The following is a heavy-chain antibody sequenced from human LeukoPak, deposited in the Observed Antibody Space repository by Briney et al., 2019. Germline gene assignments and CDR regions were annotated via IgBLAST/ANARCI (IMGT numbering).Heavy chain of an antibody. CDR2: IYYSGST. CDR3: ASAYSSGWYGRPGGFDY. J-gene: IGHJ4*02. Sequence: SETLSLTCTVSGASITSYYWSWIRQPPGKGLEWIGYIYYSGSTNYNPSLKSRVTISVDTSKNQFSLKLSSVTAADTAVYYCASAYSSGWYGRPGGFDYWGQGTLVTVSS. V-gene: IGHV4-59*01. D-gene: IGHD6-19*01. CDR1: GASITSYY.